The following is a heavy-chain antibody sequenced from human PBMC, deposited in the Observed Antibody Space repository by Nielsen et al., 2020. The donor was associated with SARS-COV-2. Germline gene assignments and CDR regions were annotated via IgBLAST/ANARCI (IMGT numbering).Heavy chain of an antibody. CDR3: ARRGFFDI. Sequence: SQTLSLTCAVYGGSFSGYYWSWIRQPPGKGLEWIGEINHSGSANYNPSLKSRVTISVDTSKNQFSLKLSSVTAADTAVYYCARRGFFDIWGQGTMVTVSS. V-gene: IGHV4-34*01. J-gene: IGHJ3*02. CDR2: INHSGSA. CDR1: GGSFSGYY. D-gene: IGHD3-10*01.